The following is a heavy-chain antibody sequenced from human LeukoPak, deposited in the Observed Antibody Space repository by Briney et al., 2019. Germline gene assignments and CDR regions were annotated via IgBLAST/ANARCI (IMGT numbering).Heavy chain of an antibody. J-gene: IGHJ4*02. V-gene: IGHV3-23*01. CDR3: AKVKGGSGPFDD. CDR2: ISKRGGST. D-gene: IGHD6-19*01. CDR1: GFTFSSYS. Sequence: GGSLSLSCAASGFTFSSYSMNWVRQAPGKGLEWVSSISKRGGSTYYADSVKGRFTISRDSSKNTLHLQMNTLRAEDTAVYYCAKVKGGSGPFDDWGQGTLVTVSS.